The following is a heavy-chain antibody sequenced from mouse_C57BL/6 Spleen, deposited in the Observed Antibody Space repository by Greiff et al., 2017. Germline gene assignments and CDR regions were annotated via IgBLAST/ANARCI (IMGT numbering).Heavy chain of an antibody. CDR1: GFTFSSYG. V-gene: IGHV5-6*01. Sequence: EVMLVESGGDLVKPGGSLKLSCAASGFTFSSYGMSWVRQTPDKRLEWVATISSGGSYTSYPESVKGRFTISRDHAKNTLYLQMSSLKAEDTAMYYCARQNYDPWFAYWGQGTLVTVSA. CDR3: ARQNYDPWFAY. D-gene: IGHD2-4*01. CDR2: ISSGGSYT. J-gene: IGHJ3*01.